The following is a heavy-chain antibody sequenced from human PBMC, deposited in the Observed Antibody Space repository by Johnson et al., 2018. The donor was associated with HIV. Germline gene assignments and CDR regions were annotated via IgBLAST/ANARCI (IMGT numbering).Heavy chain of an antibody. V-gene: IGHV3-30*04. J-gene: IGHJ3*02. CDR2: ISSDESNK. Sequence: QMMLVESGGGVVQPGRSLRLSCAASGFTFSTYAMHWVRQAPGKGLEWVAVISSDESNKYYADSVTGRFTISRDNSRNTWSLHLTSLRAVDTAVYYCARVRIGRENAFDIWGQGTMVTVSS. CDR1: GFTFSTYA. CDR3: ARVRIGRENAFDI. D-gene: IGHD1-26*01.